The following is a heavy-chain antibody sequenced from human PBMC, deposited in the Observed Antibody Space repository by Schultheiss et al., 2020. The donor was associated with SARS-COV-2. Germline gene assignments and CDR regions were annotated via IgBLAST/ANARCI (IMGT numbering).Heavy chain of an antibody. D-gene: IGHD3-10*01. J-gene: IGHJ4*02. Sequence: GGSLRLSCAASGFTFSDAWMSWVRQAPGRGLEWVGHIKGGSDGGTADYAAPVKGRFTISRDDSKDTVFLQMNSLKVEDTAVYYCSTLILWFGESSFYFDYWGQGALVTVSS. CDR2: IKGGSDGGTA. V-gene: IGHV3-15*01. CDR1: GFTFSDAW. CDR3: STLILWFGESSFYFDY.